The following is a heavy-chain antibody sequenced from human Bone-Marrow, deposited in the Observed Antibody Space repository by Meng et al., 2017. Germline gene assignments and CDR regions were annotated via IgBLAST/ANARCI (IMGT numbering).Heavy chain of an antibody. Sequence: SFKVSCKASSGTFISYAISWGRQAPGQGLEWMGGIIPIFGTANYSQKFQGRVTITADESTSTAYMELSSLRSEDTAVYYCARDKRYFDWLSETGFNNWFDPWGQGTRVTGYS. CDR1: SGTFISYA. J-gene: IGHJ5*02. V-gene: IGHV1-69*13. CDR3: ARDKRYFDWLSETGFNNWFDP. D-gene: IGHD3-9*01. CDR2: IIPIFGTA.